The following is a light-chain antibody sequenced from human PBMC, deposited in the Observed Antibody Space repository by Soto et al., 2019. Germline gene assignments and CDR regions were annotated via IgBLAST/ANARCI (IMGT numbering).Light chain of an antibody. J-gene: IGKJ4*01. CDR2: AAS. V-gene: IGKV3-11*01. CDR1: QSVSCS. Sequence: EIVLTQSPVTLSLSPGERATLSCRASQSVSCSLIWYHQKPGQAPRLLIYAASNRATGIPARFSGSGSGTEFNLTISSLEPEDFAVYYCQQRCSWPWTFGEGTKVEIK. CDR3: QQRCSWPWT.